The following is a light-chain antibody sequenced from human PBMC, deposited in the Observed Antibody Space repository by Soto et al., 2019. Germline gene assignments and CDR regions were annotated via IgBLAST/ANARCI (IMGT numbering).Light chain of an antibody. CDR2: EVS. Sequence: QSALTQPASVSGSPGQSITIACTGTSSDVGGYKYVSWYQHHPGKAPKLMIYEVSNRPSGVSNRFSGSKSGNTASLTLSGLQAEDEADYYCSSYTSSITLNVFGTGTKLTVL. J-gene: IGLJ1*01. V-gene: IGLV2-14*01. CDR1: SSDVGGYKY. CDR3: SSYTSSITLNV.